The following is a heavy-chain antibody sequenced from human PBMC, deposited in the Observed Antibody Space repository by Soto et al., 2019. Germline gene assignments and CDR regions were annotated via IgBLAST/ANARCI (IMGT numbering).Heavy chain of an antibody. CDR1: GGSLSGYY. CDR2: INHSGST. Sequence: PSETLSLTCAVYGGSLSGYYWSWIRQPPGKGLEWIGEINHSGSTNYNPSLKSRVTISVDTSKNQFSLKLSSVTAADTAVYYCARLQQRYYYYGMDVWGQGTTVTVSS. CDR3: ARLQQRYYYYGMDV. J-gene: IGHJ6*02. V-gene: IGHV4-34*01. D-gene: IGHD6-25*01.